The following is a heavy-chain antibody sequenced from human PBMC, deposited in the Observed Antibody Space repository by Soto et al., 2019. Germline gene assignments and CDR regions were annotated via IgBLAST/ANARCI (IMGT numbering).Heavy chain of an antibody. CDR1: GYSFSSYW. V-gene: IGHV5-51*01. Sequence: GESLKISCKGSGYSFSSYWNGWGRQMPGEGLEWMGFVYPGDSDTRYSPSFQGHVTISVDKSISTAYLQWSSLRAADTAMYYCARQPDYNILTGYLYYFDYWGQGTLVTVSS. J-gene: IGHJ4*02. D-gene: IGHD3-9*01. CDR2: VYPGDSDT. CDR3: ARQPDYNILTGYLYYFDY.